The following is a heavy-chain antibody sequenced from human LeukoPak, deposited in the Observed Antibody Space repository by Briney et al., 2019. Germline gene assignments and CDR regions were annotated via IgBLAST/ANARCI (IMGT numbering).Heavy chain of an antibody. J-gene: IGHJ4*02. D-gene: IGHD3-10*01. CDR3: AREGLRGFDY. V-gene: IGHV3-13*01. Sequence: GGSLRLSCAASGFTFSSYDMHWVRQATGKGLEWVSAIVTAGDTYYPGSVKGRFTISRENAKNSLYLQMNSLRAGDTAVYYCAREGLRGFDYWGQGTLVTVSS. CDR2: IVTAGDT. CDR1: GFTFSSYD.